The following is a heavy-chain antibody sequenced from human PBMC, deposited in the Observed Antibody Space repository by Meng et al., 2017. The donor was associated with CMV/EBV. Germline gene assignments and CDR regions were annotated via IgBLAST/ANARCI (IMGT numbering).Heavy chain of an antibody. CDR3: APLLTYYDFWSGYRYGMDV. CDR1: GGTFSSYA. CDR2: IIPIFGTA. J-gene: IGHJ6*02. Sequence: SVKVSCKASGGTFSSYAISWVRQAPGQGLEWMGGIIPIFGTANYAQKFQGRVTITTDESTSTAYMELSSLRAEDTAVYYCAPLLTYYDFWSGYRYGMDVWGQGTTVTVSS. D-gene: IGHD3-3*01. V-gene: IGHV1-69*05.